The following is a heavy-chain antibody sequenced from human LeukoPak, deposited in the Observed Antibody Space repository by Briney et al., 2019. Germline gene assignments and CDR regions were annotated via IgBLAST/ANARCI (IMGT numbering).Heavy chain of an antibody. D-gene: IGHD3-22*01. CDR2: ISDSGGSR. V-gene: IGHV3-23*01. CDR3: ATPYDSTSYYPLTY. J-gene: IGHJ4*02. CDR1: GFTFSSYA. Sequence: GGSLRLPCAASGFTFSSYAMTWVRQAPGKGLEWVSKISDSGGSRYYADSVKGRFTISRDNSKNTLYLQVKSLRAEDTAVYYCATPYDSTSYYPLTYWGQGTLVTVSS.